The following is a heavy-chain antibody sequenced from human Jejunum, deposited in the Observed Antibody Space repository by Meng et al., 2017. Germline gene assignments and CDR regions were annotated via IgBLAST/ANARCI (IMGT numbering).Heavy chain of an antibody. Sequence: GGSLRLSYAASGITFSSYWMHWFRRVPGKGLEWVSRIDTDGSGTNYADSVKGRFTISRDNAKNTLYLQMNSLRAEDTAVYYCARDHMATISDWNFDLWGRGTLVTVSS. V-gene: IGHV3-74*01. J-gene: IGHJ2*01. D-gene: IGHD5-12*01. CDR1: GITFSSYW. CDR3: ARDHMATISDWNFDL. CDR2: IDTDGSGT.